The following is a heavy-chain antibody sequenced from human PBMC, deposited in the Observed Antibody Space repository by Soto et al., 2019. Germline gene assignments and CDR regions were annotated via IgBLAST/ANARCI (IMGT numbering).Heavy chain of an antibody. J-gene: IGHJ6*02. D-gene: IGHD6-19*01. Sequence: PGGSLRLSCAASGFTFSSYGMHWVRQDPGKGLEWVAVIWYDGSNKYYAGSVKGRFTISRDNSKNTLYLQMSSLRAEDTAVYYWGRAYSSGWSYCYYCIDVWGQGTLVTVSS. CDR1: GFTFSSYG. CDR3: GRAYSSGWSYCYYCIDV. V-gene: IGHV3-33*01. CDR2: IWYDGSNK.